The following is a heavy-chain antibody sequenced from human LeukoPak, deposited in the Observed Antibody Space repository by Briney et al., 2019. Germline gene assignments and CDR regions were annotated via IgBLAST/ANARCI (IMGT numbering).Heavy chain of an antibody. D-gene: IGHD5-18*01. CDR3: ARREYSYGTDY. J-gene: IGHJ4*02. CDR1: GFTFSTYS. Sequence: GGSLRLSCVVSGFTFSTYSMNWVRQAPGKGLEWLSYISSTGNTIYYADSIKGRFTISRDNVKKQLFLQMNSLRVEDTAVYYCARREYSYGTDYWGQGTLVTVSS. V-gene: IGHV3-48*01. CDR2: ISSTGNTI.